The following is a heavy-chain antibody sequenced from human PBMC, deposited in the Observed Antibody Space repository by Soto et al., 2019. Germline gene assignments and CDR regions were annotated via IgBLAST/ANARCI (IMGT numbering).Heavy chain of an antibody. CDR3: AREGASGSHIGY. Sequence: QVQLEQSGAEVKKPGSSVKVSCKASGGTFSSYAISWVRQAPGQGLEWMGGIIPIFGTANYAQKFQGRVTTTADESTSTAYMELSSLRSEDTAVYYCAREGASGSHIGYWGQGTLVTVSS. V-gene: IGHV1-69*01. CDR2: IIPIFGTA. J-gene: IGHJ4*02. CDR1: GGTFSSYA. D-gene: IGHD3-22*01.